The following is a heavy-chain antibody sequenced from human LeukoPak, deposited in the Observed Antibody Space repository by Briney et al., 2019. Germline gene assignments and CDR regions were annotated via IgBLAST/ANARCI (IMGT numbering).Heavy chain of an antibody. CDR3: ASGGIAAAAPADY. V-gene: IGHV3-7*01. CDR1: GFTFSSYW. Sequence: PGGSLRLSCAASGFTFSSYWMSWVRQAPGKGLEWVANIKQDGSEKYYVDSVKGRFTIFRDNAKNSLYLQMNSLRAEDTAVYYCASGGIAAAAPADYWGQGTLVTVSS. J-gene: IGHJ4*02. D-gene: IGHD6-13*01. CDR2: IKQDGSEK.